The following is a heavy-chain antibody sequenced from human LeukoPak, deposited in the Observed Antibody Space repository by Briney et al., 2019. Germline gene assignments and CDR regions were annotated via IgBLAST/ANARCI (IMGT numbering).Heavy chain of an antibody. CDR3: ASLWFGELSDFDY. CDR2: ISYDGSNK. Sequence: GGSLRLFCAASGFTFSSYAMHWVRQAPGKGLEWVAVISYDGSNKYYADSVKGRFTISRDNSKNTLYLQMNSLRAEDTAVYYCASLWFGELSDFDYWGQGTLVTVSS. CDR1: GFTFSSYA. D-gene: IGHD3-10*01. V-gene: IGHV3-30*04. J-gene: IGHJ4*02.